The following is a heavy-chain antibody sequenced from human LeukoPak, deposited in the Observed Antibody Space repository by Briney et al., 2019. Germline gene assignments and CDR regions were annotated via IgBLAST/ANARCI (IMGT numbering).Heavy chain of an antibody. CDR1: GGSISGYF. Sequence: SETLSLTCTASGGSISGYFWSWIRQPPGMGLEWIGYISYSGSANYNPSLKSRVTISVDTSRNQFSLKMTSVTAADTAVYFCARRNYGDYDHYFDYWGQGTLVTVSS. D-gene: IGHD4-17*01. V-gene: IGHV4-59*08. J-gene: IGHJ4*02. CDR3: ARRNYGDYDHYFDY. CDR2: ISYSGSA.